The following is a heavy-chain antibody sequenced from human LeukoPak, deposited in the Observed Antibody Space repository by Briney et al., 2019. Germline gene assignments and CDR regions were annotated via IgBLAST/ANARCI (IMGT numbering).Heavy chain of an antibody. D-gene: IGHD5-24*01. CDR1: GYRFSSYW. CDR2: IYPGDSDT. V-gene: IGHV5-51*01. J-gene: IGHJ4*02. CDR3: ARHAVRDGYNRHNDY. Sequence: PGESLKISCKGSGYRFSSYWIAWVRQMPGTGLEWMGIIYPGDSDTRYSPSFEGQVTISADKSISTAYLQWSSLKASDTAMYYCARHAVRDGYNRHNDYWGQGTLVTVSS.